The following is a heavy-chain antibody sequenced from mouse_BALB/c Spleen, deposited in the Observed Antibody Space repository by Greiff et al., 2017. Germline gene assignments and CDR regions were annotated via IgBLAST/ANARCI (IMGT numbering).Heavy chain of an antibody. CDR3: ARGGNYPFAY. V-gene: IGHV4-1*02. D-gene: IGHD2-1*01. CDR1: GFDFSRYW. Sequence: EVQRVESGGGLVQPGGSLKLSCAASGFDFSRYWMSWVRQAPGKGLEWIGEINPDSSTINYTPSLKDKFIISRDNAKNTLYLQMSKVRSEETALYYCARGGNYPFAYWGQGTLVTVSA. CDR2: INPDSSTI. J-gene: IGHJ3*01.